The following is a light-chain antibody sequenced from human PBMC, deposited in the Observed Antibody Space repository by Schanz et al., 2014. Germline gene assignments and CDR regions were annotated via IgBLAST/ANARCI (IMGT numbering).Light chain of an antibody. CDR3: GSYAGNINWV. Sequence: QSALTQPASVSGSPGQSITISCTGTSSDVGGYNYVSWYQQHPGKAPKLMIYDVSKRPSGVPDRFSGSKSGNTASLTVSGLQVEDEADYYCGSYAGNINWVFGGGTKLTVL. V-gene: IGLV2-8*01. CDR2: DVS. J-gene: IGLJ3*02. CDR1: SSDVGGYNY.